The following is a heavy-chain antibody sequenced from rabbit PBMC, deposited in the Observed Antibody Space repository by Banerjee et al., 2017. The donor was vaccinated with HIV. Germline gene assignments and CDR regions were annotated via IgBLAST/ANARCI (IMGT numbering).Heavy chain of an antibody. CDR3: ARDYAGYVAGTTVTRLDL. Sequence: QSLEESGGDLVKPGASLTLTCTASGFSFSSRYYMCWVRQAPGKGLELVACIHTSTGSTSYASWAKGRFTISKTSSTTVTLQMTRLTAADTATYFCARDYAGYVAGTTVTRLDLWGPGTLVTVS. V-gene: IGHV1S40*01. CDR1: GFSFSSRYY. D-gene: IGHD7-1*01. CDR2: IHTSTGST. J-gene: IGHJ3*01.